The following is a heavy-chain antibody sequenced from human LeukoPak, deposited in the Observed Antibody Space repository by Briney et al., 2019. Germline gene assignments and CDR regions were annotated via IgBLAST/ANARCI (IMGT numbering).Heavy chain of an antibody. CDR1: GFTFSSYG. CDR2: ISNDGSNK. D-gene: IGHD3-22*01. V-gene: IGHV3-30*18. CDR3: AKRGVVIRVILVGFHKEAYYFDS. J-gene: IGHJ4*02. Sequence: PGGSLRLSCAASGFTFSSYGMQWFRQAPDKGLEWVAAISNDGSNKYYADSVKGRFTISRDNSKTTLYLQMNSLRAEDTAVYFCAKRGVVIRVILVGFHKEAYYFDSWGQGALVTVSS.